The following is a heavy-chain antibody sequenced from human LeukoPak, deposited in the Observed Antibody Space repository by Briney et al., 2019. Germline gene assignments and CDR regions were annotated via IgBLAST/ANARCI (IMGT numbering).Heavy chain of an antibody. V-gene: IGHV4-61*02. D-gene: IGHD4-17*01. CDR2: IYTSGST. CDR1: GVSISSSSYY. Sequence: TSETLSLTCTVSGVSISSSSYYWSWIRQPAGKGLEWIGRIYTSGSTNYNPSLKSRVTISVDTSKNQFSLKLSSVTAADTAVYYCARESPSATVTTDYYYYYMDVWGKGTTVTISS. J-gene: IGHJ6*03. CDR3: ARESPSATVTTDYYYYYMDV.